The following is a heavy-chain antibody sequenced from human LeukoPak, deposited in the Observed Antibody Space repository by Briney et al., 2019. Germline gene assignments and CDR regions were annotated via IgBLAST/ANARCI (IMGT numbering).Heavy chain of an antibody. Sequence: QSGGSLRLSCAASGFTFSSYWMSWVRQAPGKGLEWVSAISTTGGSTSYADSVKGRFTISRDNPRNTLYMQMNSLRDEDTAVYYCAIMHRYYDGSGYWVQWGQGTLVTVSS. V-gene: IGHV3-23*01. CDR2: ISTTGGST. CDR3: AIMHRYYDGSGYWVQ. J-gene: IGHJ4*02. D-gene: IGHD3-22*01. CDR1: GFTFSSYW.